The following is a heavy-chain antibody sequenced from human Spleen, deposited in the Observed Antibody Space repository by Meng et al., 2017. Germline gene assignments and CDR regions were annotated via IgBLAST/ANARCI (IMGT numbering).Heavy chain of an antibody. CDR1: VYSFISSG. J-gene: IGHJ4*02. Sequence: AAVPVTCQASVYSFISSGSSWVRQAPGRGREWMGWISAYNGNTNYAQKLQGRVTMTTDTYTSTDYMELRNLRTDDTDVYYWASEIDAYDDYVWGSYSYDFDIWGQGTLVTVSS. CDR3: ASEIDAYDDYVWGSYSYDFDI. V-gene: IGHV1-18*01. D-gene: IGHD3-16*02. CDR2: ISAYNGNT.